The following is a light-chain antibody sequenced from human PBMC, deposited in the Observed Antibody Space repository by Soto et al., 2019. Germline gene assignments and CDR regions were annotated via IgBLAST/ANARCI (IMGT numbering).Light chain of an antibody. Sequence: QSVLTQSPSASASLGSSVKLACTLDSGHGSYIIAWHQQQPGKAPRYLMKLEGSGSYNKVSGVPDRFSGSSSGADRYLTISNLQSEDEADYYCETWDSNIRIFGGGTKLTVL. V-gene: IGLV4-60*03. CDR2: LEGSGSY. J-gene: IGLJ2*01. CDR3: ETWDSNIRI. CDR1: SGHGSYI.